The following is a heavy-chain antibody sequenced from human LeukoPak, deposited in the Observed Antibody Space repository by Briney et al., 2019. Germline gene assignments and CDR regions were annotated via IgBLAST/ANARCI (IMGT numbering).Heavy chain of an antibody. J-gene: IGHJ3*02. V-gene: IGHV3-23*01. CDR2: ISGSGSST. CDR1: GFTFSSYA. D-gene: IGHD1-7*01. Sequence: GGSLRFSCAASGFTFSSYAMSWVRQAPGKGLEWVSGISGSGSSTFYADSVRGRSTISRDNSKNTLYLQMNSLRAEDTAVYYCARDGELHSAFDIWGQGTMVTVSS. CDR3: ARDGELHSAFDI.